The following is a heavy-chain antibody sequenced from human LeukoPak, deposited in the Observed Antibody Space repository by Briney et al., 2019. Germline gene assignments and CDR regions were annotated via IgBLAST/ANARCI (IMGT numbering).Heavy chain of an antibody. CDR2: ISGSGGST. CDR3: AKDRRRVVVVVAATADDH. D-gene: IGHD2-15*01. Sequence: GGSLRLSCAASGFTFSSYAMSWVRQAPRKGLEWVSAISGSGGSTYYADSVKGRFTISRDNSKNTLYLQMNSLRAEDTAVYYCAKDRRRVVVVVAATADDHWGQGTLVTVSS. CDR1: GFTFSSYA. V-gene: IGHV3-23*01. J-gene: IGHJ5*02.